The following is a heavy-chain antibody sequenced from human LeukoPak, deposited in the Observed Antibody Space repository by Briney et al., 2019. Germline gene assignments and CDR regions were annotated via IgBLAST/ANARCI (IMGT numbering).Heavy chain of an antibody. J-gene: IGHJ3*02. V-gene: IGHV3-48*04. CDR2: ISSSSSTI. CDR1: GFTFSSYS. D-gene: IGHD3-9*01. Sequence: PGGSLRLSCAASGFTFSSYSMNWVRQAPGKGLEWVSYISSSSSTIYYADSVKGRFTISRDNAKNSLYLQMNSLRAEDTAVYYCAREKKRRDFDWSAGDDAFDIWGQGTMVTVSS. CDR3: AREKKRRDFDWSAGDDAFDI.